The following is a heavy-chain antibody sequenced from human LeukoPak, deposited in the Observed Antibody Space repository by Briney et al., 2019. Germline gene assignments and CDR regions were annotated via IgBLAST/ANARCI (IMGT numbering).Heavy chain of an antibody. Sequence: SETLSLTCAVYGGSFSGYYWSWIRQPPGKGLEWIGRIYTSGSTNYNPSLKSRVTMSVDTSKKQFSLKLSSVTAADTAVYYCARADDLRYFDWFDLWGQGTLVTVSS. V-gene: IGHV4-59*10. CDR1: GGSFSGYY. J-gene: IGHJ5*02. D-gene: IGHD3-9*01. CDR3: ARADDLRYFDWFDL. CDR2: IYTSGST.